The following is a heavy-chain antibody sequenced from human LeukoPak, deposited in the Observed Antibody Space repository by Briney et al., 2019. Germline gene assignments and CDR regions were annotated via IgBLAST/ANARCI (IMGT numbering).Heavy chain of an antibody. CDR3: ARVSFYAFDI. CDR2: IFAGGDI. Sequence: GGSLRLSRAASGFTVSNNYMSWVRQAPGKGLEWVSVIFAGGDIYYADSVKGRFTIYRDNSKNMVFLQMNSLPGEDTAVYYCARVSFYAFDIWGQGTMVTVSS. D-gene: IGHD2/OR15-2a*01. CDR1: GFTVSNNY. V-gene: IGHV3-53*01. J-gene: IGHJ3*02.